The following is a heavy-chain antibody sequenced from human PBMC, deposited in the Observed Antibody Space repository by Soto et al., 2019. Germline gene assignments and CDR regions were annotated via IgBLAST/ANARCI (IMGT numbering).Heavy chain of an antibody. J-gene: IGHJ4*02. CDR2: INNDGSSA. Sequence: EVQLVESGGGLVQPGGSLRLSCAASGFRFSAYWIHWVRQAPGKGLVWVSHINNDGSSATYADSVKGRFTISRDNAKNTVYLQMNSLRADDMAVYYCARDSARTFDYWGQGTLVTVSS. D-gene: IGHD3-10*01. V-gene: IGHV3-74*01. CDR3: ARDSARTFDY. CDR1: GFRFSAYW.